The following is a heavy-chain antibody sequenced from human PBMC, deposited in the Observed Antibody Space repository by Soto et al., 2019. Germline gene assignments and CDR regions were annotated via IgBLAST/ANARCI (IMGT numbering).Heavy chain of an antibody. CDR2: IYYSGST. J-gene: IGHJ5*02. CDR1: GGSISSSSYY. Sequence: QLQLQESGPGLVKPSETLSLTCTVSGGSISSSSYYWGWIRQPPGKGLEWIGSIYYSGSTYYNPSLKSRVTISVDTSKNQFSLKLSSVTAADTAVYYCARITDYADYDWFDPWGQGTLVTVSS. V-gene: IGHV4-39*01. D-gene: IGHD4-17*01. CDR3: ARITDYADYDWFDP.